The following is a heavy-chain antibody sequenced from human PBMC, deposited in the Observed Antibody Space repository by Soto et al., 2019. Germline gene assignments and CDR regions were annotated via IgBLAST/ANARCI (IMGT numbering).Heavy chain of an antibody. CDR3: ARYWHSYSLNYYRGMDV. CDR1: GYNFTTDW. J-gene: IGHJ6*04. Sequence: GESLKISCKGSGYNFTTDWIGWVRQMPGKGLEWMGIIYPADSDTRYSPSSQGQVTISADKSISTAYLQWSSLKASDTAMYFCARYWHSYSLNYYRGMDVWGEGTTVTVSS. CDR2: IYPADSDT. V-gene: IGHV5-51*01. D-gene: IGHD5-18*01.